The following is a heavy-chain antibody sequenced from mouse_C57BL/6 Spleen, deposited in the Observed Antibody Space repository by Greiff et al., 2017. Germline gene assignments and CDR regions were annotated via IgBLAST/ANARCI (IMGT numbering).Heavy chain of an antibody. V-gene: IGHV5-17*01. D-gene: IGHD2-4*01. J-gene: IGHJ1*03. CDR2: ISSGSSTI. CDR1: GFTFSDYG. CDR3: ARRDYDVYWYFDV. Sequence: EVQRVESGGGLVKPGGSLKLSCAASGFTFSDYGMHWVRQAPEKGLEWVAYISSGSSTIYYADTVKGRFTISRDNAKNTLFLQMTSLRSEDTAMYYCARRDYDVYWYFDVWGTGTTVTVSS.